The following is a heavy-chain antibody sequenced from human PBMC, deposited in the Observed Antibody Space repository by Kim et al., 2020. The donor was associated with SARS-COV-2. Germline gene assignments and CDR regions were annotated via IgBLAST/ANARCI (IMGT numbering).Heavy chain of an antibody. CDR1: GFTFDDYS. Sequence: GGSLRLSCAACGFTFDDYSMSWVRQVPGKGLEWVSGIDCNCGSTCYADSVKGRFTISRDNAKNSLYLEMNSLRAEDTALYYCARDLPYNYGAPTFDYWGQGTLVTVSS. D-gene: IGHD3-16*01. V-gene: IGHV3-20*04. CDR2: IDCNCGST. J-gene: IGHJ4*02. CDR3: ARDLPYNYGAPTFDY.